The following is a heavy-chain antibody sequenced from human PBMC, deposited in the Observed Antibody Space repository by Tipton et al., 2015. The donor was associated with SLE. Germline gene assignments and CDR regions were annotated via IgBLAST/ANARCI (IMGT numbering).Heavy chain of an antibody. J-gene: IGHJ3*02. D-gene: IGHD6-6*01. Sequence: TLSLTCTVSGGSISNYYWSWIRQPPGKGLEWIGYMYDSGSTTYNPSLKSRVTISVDASKNQFSLNLSSVTAADTAVYYCARELQQLVAFDIWGQGTMVTVSS. CDR3: ARELQQLVAFDI. V-gene: IGHV4-59*12. CDR1: GGSISNYY. CDR2: MYDSGST.